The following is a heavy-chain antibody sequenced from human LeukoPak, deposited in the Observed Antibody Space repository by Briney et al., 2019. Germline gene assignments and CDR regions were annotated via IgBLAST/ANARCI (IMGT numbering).Heavy chain of an antibody. CDR2: ISYDGSNK. J-gene: IGHJ4*02. CDR3: AKAQYNWNDGNDY. CDR1: GFTFSSYG. V-gene: IGHV3-30*18. D-gene: IGHD1-20*01. Sequence: GGSLRLSCAASGFTFSSYGMHWVRQAPGKGLEWVAVISYDGSNKYYADSVKGRFTISRDNSKNTLYLQMNSLRAEDTAVYYCAKAQYNWNDGNDYWGQGTLVTVSS.